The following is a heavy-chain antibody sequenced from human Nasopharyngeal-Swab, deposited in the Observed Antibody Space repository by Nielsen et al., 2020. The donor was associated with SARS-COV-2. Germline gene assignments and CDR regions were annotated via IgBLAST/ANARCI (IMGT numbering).Heavy chain of an antibody. Sequence: GGSPRLSCAASRFTFDDYAMHWVRQVPGKGLEWVSGISWNSGRIGYADSVKGRFTISRDNAENSLYLQMNSLRAEDTAFYYCAKDVGIAVAGSGFDYWGQGALVTVSS. J-gene: IGHJ4*02. CDR3: AKDVGIAVAGSGFDY. D-gene: IGHD6-19*01. CDR1: RFTFDDYA. V-gene: IGHV3-9*01. CDR2: ISWNSGRI.